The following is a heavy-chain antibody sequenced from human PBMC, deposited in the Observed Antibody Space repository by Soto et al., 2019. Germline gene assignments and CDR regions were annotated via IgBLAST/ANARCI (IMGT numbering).Heavy chain of an antibody. CDR1: GFTFSSYA. V-gene: IGHV3-64*02. Sequence: GESLKISCAASGFTFSSYAMHWVRQAPGKGLEYVSAISSNGGSTYYADSVKGRFTISRDNSKNTLYLQMGSLRAEDMAVYYCARSYSSSPWDYYYYGMDVWGQGTTVTVSS. CDR2: ISSNGGST. J-gene: IGHJ6*02. CDR3: ARSYSSSPWDYYYYGMDV. D-gene: IGHD6-6*01.